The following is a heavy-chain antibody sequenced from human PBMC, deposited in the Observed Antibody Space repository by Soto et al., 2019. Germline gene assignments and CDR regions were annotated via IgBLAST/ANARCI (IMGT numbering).Heavy chain of an antibody. Sequence: QLHLVQSGAVVKKPGASVTVSCSASGYPVTAYYMYWVRQAPGRGLEWMGGINPATGAATYTQTFQGRVTMTGDTSTSTVFMELSGLTSEDTAVFYCARGGGVGVAGSAAFDMWGQGTLVTVSS. CDR3: ARGGGVGVAGSAAFDM. V-gene: IGHV1-2*02. D-gene: IGHD3-3*01. CDR2: INPATGAA. CDR1: GYPVTAYY. J-gene: IGHJ3*02.